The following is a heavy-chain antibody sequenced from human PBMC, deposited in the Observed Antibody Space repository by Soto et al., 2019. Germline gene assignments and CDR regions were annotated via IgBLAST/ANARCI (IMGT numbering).Heavy chain of an antibody. V-gene: IGHV4-59*01. J-gene: IGHJ6*02. Sequence: ETLSLTCTVSGGSISSYYWSWIRQPPGKGLEWIGYIYYSGSTNYNPSLKSRVTISVDTSKNQFSLKLSSVTAADTAVYYCARLSFLNYYGMDVWGQGTTVTVSS. D-gene: IGHD3-16*02. CDR3: ARLSFLNYYGMDV. CDR1: GGSISSYY. CDR2: IYYSGST.